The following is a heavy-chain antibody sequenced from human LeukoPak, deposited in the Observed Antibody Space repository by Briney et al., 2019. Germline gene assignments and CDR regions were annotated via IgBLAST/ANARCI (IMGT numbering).Heavy chain of an antibody. Sequence: GGSLRLSCAASGFTFSDYSVSWIRQAPGKGLEWVAIINQDESGKFYVDSVKGRFTISRDNAKDSLYLQMSSLRAEDTAVYYCARDPPYTTGAAFDIWGQGTTVIVSS. D-gene: IGHD1-1*01. CDR1: GFTFSDYS. J-gene: IGHJ3*02. CDR3: ARDPPYTTGAAFDI. V-gene: IGHV3-7*01. CDR2: INQDESGK.